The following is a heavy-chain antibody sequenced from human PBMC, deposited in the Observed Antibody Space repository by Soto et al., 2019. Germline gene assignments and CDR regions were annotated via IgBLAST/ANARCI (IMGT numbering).Heavy chain of an antibody. V-gene: IGHV5-51*01. Sequence: GESLKISCQGFGYSFTSNWIGWVRQMPGKGLEWMGIINPVDSDIKYSPSFQGQVTISADKSIDTTYLQWSSLEASDTATYVCARQGFSKHCFCAADVWGQGTPVTVS. J-gene: IGHJ6*02. CDR2: INPVDSDI. CDR3: ARQGFSKHCFCAADV. CDR1: GYSFTSNW. D-gene: IGHD6-13*01.